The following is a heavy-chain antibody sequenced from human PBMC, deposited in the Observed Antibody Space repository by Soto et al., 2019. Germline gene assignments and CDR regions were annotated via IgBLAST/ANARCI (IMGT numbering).Heavy chain of an antibody. V-gene: IGHV3-33*01. D-gene: IGHD3-22*01. CDR3: ARDLDYDSSGYYPDY. CDR2: IWYDGSSK. CDR1: GFTFSSYG. J-gene: IGHJ4*02. Sequence: GGSLRLSCAASGFTFSSYGMHWVRQAPGKGLEWVAVIWYDGSSKYYADSVKGRFTISRGNSKNTLYLQMNSLRAEDTAVYYCARDLDYDSSGYYPDYWGQGTLVTVSS.